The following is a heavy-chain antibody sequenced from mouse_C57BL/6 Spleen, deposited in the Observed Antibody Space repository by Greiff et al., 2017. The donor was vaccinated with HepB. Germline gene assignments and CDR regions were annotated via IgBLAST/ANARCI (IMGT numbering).Heavy chain of an antibody. D-gene: IGHD5-1*01. CDR3: ARGGTYLAWFAY. CDR1: GYSITSGYY. Sequence: EVKLLESGPGLVKPSQSLSLTCSVTGYSITSGYYWNWIRQFPGNKLEWMGYISYDGSNNYNPSLKNRISITRDTSKNQFFLKLNSVTTEDTATYYCARGGTYLAWFAYWGQGTLVTVSA. J-gene: IGHJ3*01. CDR2: ISYDGSN. V-gene: IGHV3-6*01.